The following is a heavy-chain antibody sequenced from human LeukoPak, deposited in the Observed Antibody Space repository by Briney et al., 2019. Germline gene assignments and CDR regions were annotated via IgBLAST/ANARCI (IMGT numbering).Heavy chain of an antibody. Sequence: SETLSLTCAVYGGSFSDYCWSWIRQPPGKGLEWIGYIYYSGSTNYNPSLKSRVTISVDTSKNQFSLKLSSVTAADTAVYYCSLFSNWFDPWGQGTLVTVSS. CDR1: GGSFSDYC. V-gene: IGHV4-59*01. CDR2: IYYSGST. D-gene: IGHD2-21*01. J-gene: IGHJ5*02. CDR3: SLFSNWFDP.